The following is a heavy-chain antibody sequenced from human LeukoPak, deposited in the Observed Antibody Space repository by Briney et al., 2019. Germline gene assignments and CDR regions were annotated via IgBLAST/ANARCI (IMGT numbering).Heavy chain of an antibody. D-gene: IGHD4-23*01. CDR2: IYYSGST. CDR3: ARALLRWRFDY. J-gene: IGHJ4*02. CDR1: GGSISSGGYC. Sequence: SETLSLTCTVSGGSISSGGYCWSWIRQHPGKGLEWIGYIYYSGSTYYNPSLKSRVTISVGTSKNQFSLKLSSVTAADTAVYYCARALLRWRFDYWGQGTLVTVSS. V-gene: IGHV4-31*03.